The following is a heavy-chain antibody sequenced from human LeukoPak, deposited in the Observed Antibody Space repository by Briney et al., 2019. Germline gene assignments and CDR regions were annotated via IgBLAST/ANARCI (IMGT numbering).Heavy chain of an antibody. V-gene: IGHV3-48*03. CDR1: GFTFGSYE. CDR3: ARDEGGWFDP. J-gene: IGHJ5*02. CDR2: ISSSGSTI. Sequence: GGSLRLSCAASGFTFGSYEMNWARLAPGKGLEWVSYISSSGSTISYADSVKGRFTISRDNAKNSLYLQMNSLRAEDTAVYYCARDEGGWFDPWGQGTLVTVSS.